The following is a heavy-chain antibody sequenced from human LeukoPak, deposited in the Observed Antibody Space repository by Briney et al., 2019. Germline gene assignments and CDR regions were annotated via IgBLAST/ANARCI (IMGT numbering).Heavy chain of an antibody. J-gene: IGHJ4*02. V-gene: IGHV3-53*01. CDR3: AREREIAARPGPVDY. Sequence: GGSLRLSCAASGFTVSNTYMSWVRQAPGKGLEWVSLIYSGGGTYSADSVKGRFTISRDISKNTLYLQMNSLRAEDTAVYYCAREREIAARPGPVDYWGQGTLVTVSS. D-gene: IGHD6-6*01. CDR1: GFTVSNTY. CDR2: IYSGGGT.